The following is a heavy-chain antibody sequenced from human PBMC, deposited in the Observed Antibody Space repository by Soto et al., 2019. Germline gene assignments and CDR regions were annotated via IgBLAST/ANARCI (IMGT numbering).Heavy chain of an antibody. CDR2: ISYDGSNK. Sequence: GGSLRLSCAASGFTFSSYGMHWVRQAPGKGLEWVAVISYDGSNKYYADSVKGRFTISRDNSKNTLYLQMNSLRAEDTAVYYCAKLPGPYLDYWGQGTLVTVSS. V-gene: IGHV3-30*18. CDR3: AKLPGPYLDY. J-gene: IGHJ4*02. CDR1: GFTFSSYG.